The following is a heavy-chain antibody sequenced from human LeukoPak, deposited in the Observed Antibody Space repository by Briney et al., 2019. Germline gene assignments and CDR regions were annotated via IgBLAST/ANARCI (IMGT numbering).Heavy chain of an antibody. J-gene: IGHJ4*02. CDR2: IYISGSA. CDR3: ARDGGSPDTYYFDY. D-gene: IGHD2-15*01. Sequence: SETLSVTCTVSVGSLSSYYWCWSRERARKGLEWIGRIYISGSANYKPSLWSGVTMSVDTSKNQFPLKLTSVPPEDTALYYCARDGGSPDTYYFDYWGQGTLVTVSS. V-gene: IGHV4-4*07. CDR1: VGSLSSYY.